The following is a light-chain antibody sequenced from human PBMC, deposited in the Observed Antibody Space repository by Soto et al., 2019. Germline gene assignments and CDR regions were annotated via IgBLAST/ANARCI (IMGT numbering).Light chain of an antibody. CDR3: QHYDSLPIT. CDR2: GAS. J-gene: IGKJ5*01. V-gene: IGKV3-20*01. CDR1: QSFSSTY. Sequence: EIVLTQSAGTLSFSPGERSTLSCRCSQSFSSTYLAWYQQKPGQPPRLLIYGASSRATGIPDRFSGSGSGTDFTLTISRLEPEDFAVFYCQHYDSLPITFGQGTRLEI.